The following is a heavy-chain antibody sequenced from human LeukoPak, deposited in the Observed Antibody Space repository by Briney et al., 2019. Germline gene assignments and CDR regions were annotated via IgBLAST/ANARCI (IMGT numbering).Heavy chain of an antibody. D-gene: IGHD2-2*01. CDR2: ISSSSSYI. CDR3: AKESIYCSSTSRYAVGPSPYYMDV. CDR1: GFTFSSYS. Sequence: GGSLRLSCAASGFTFSSYSMNWVRQAPGKGLEWVSSISSSSSYIYYADSVKGRFTISRDNAKNSLYLQMNSLRAEDTAVYYCAKESIYCSSTSRYAVGPSPYYMDVWGKGTTVTISS. V-gene: IGHV3-21*04. J-gene: IGHJ6*03.